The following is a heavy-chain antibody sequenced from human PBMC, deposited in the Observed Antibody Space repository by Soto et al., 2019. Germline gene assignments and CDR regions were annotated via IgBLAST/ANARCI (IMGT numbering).Heavy chain of an antibody. J-gene: IGHJ4*02. D-gene: IGHD1-1*01. CDR3: ARDQKDGYKYDWFFDY. CDR1: GFAFSSYS. CDR2: ISSSSSYI. V-gene: IGHV3-21*01. Sequence: EVQLVESGGGLVKPGGSLRLSCAASGFAFSSYSMNWVRQAPGKGLQWVSSISSSSSYIYYADSVKGRFTISRDNAKNSLYLQLNSRRAEDTAVYYCARDQKDGYKYDWFFDYWGEGNMVTVSS.